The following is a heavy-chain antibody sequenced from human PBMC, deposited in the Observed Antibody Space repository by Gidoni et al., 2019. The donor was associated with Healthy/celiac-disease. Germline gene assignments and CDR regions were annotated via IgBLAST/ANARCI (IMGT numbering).Heavy chain of an antibody. CDR3: ARDRSPDYDILTGYYQREHAFDI. Sequence: QVQLVQSGAGVKKPGSSVKVSCKASGGTFSSYAISWVRQAPGQGPEWMGGIIPIFGTANYAQKFQGRVTITADKSTSTAYMELSSLRSEDTAVYYCARDRSPDYDILTGYYQREHAFDIWGQGTMVTVSS. J-gene: IGHJ3*02. D-gene: IGHD3-9*01. CDR2: IIPIFGTA. V-gene: IGHV1-69*06. CDR1: GGTFSSYA.